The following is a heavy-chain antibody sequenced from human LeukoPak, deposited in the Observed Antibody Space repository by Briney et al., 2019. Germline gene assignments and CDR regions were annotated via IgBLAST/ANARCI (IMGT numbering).Heavy chain of an antibody. V-gene: IGHV3-7*05. J-gene: IGHJ4*02. CDR1: GFNFRSYW. D-gene: IGHD1-26*01. CDR3: ARGSAWERGGYDY. CDR2: IKEDGSKK. Sequence: PGGSLRLSCAGSGFNFRSYWMKWVRQAPGKGLEWVANIKEDGSKKYYVDSVKGRFTISRDNAENSLYLQMNSLRVENTAVYYCARGSAWERGGYDYWGQGTLVTVSS.